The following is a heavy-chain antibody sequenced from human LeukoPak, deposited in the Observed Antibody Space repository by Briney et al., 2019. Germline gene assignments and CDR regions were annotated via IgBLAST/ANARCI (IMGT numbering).Heavy chain of an antibody. CDR2: IYYSGST. CDR3: ASSNWRFFDY. V-gene: IGHV4-59*12. CDR1: GGSISSYY. Sequence: SETLSLTCTVSGGSISSYYWSWIRQPPGKGLEWIGYIYYSGSTNYNPSLKSRVTISVDTSKNQFSLKLSSVTAADTAVYYCASSNWRFFDYWGQGTLVTVSS. J-gene: IGHJ4*02. D-gene: IGHD1-20*01.